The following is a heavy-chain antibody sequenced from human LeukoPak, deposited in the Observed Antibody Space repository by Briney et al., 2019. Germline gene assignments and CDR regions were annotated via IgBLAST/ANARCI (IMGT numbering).Heavy chain of an antibody. J-gene: IGHJ4*02. V-gene: IGHV3-48*02. CDR3: ARDSGKYSSGWYFDY. Sequence: GGSLRLSCAASGFTFSSYSMNWVRQAPGKGLEWGSYISSSSSTIYYADSVKGRFTISRDNAKNSLYLQMNSLRDEDTAVYYCARDSGKYSSGWYFDYWGQGTLVTVSS. CDR2: ISSSSSTI. D-gene: IGHD6-19*01. CDR1: GFTFSSYS.